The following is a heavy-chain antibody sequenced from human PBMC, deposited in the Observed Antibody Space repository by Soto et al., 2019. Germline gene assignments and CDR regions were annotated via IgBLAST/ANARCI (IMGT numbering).Heavy chain of an antibody. CDR1: GYTFSSYG. V-gene: IGHV1-3*01. CDR2: INAGNGNT. D-gene: IGHD3-10*01. J-gene: IGHJ4*02. CDR3: ARDRTMVRGVIRIAGPFDY. Sequence: ASVKVSCKASGYTFSSYGISWVRQAPGQRLEWMGWINAGNGNTKYSRKFQGRVTITRDTSASTAYMELSSLRSEDTAVYYCARDRTMVRGVIRIAGPFDYWGQGTLVTVSS.